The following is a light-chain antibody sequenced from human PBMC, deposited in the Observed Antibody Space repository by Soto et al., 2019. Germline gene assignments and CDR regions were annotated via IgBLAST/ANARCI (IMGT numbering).Light chain of an antibody. CDR1: QSISTY. CDR2: AAS. V-gene: IGKV1-39*01. J-gene: IGKJ2*01. CDR3: QQSYSTPYT. Sequence: DIQMTQSPSSLSASVGSRVTITCRANQSISTYLNWYQRKPGKAPKLLIFAASSLQSGVPSKFRGSGSGTDFTLTISSLQPDDFATYYCQQSYSTPYTFGQGTKLEIK.